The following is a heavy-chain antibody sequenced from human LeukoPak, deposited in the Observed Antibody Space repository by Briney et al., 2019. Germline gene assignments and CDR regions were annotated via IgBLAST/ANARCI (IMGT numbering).Heavy chain of an antibody. CDR1: GYRFTSYW. D-gene: IGHD3-10*01. V-gene: IGHV5-51*01. Sequence: GGSLKISFKGSGYRFTSYWIGWVRPMPGKGLEWMGIIYPGDSDTRYSPSFQGQVTISADKSISTAYLQWSSLKASDTAMYYCARLKKPDGSGSYSQYWGQGTLVTVSS. CDR3: ARLKKPDGSGSYSQY. J-gene: IGHJ4*02. CDR2: IYPGDSDT.